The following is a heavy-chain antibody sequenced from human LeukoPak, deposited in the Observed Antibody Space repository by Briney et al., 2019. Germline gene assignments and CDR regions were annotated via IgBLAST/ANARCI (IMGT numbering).Heavy chain of an antibody. CDR2: IYWADDK. CDR1: GFSLSTSGVG. J-gene: IGHJ4*02. CDR3: APAPRNYDSSGYYYPYFGF. D-gene: IGHD3-22*01. Sequence: SGPTLVNPTQTLTLTCTFSGFSLSTSGVGVGWIRQPPGKALEWLALIYWADDKRYRPSLKSRLTITKDTSKNQVVLTMTNTDPVDTATYYCAPAPRNYDSSGYYYPYFGFWGQGTLVTVSS. V-gene: IGHV2-5*02.